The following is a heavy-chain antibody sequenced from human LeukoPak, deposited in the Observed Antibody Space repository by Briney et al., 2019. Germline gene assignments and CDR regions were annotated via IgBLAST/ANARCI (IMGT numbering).Heavy chain of an antibody. J-gene: IGHJ5*02. CDR2: IYYSGST. CDR3: ARESIAAAGTTRWFDP. CDR1: GGSISSGGYY. D-gene: IGHD6-13*01. Sequence: SETLSLTCTVSGGSISSGGYYWSWIRQPPGKGLEWIGYIYYSGSTYYNPSLKSRVTISVDRSKNQFSLKLSSVTAADTAVYYCARESIAAAGTTRWFDPWAREPWSPSPQ. V-gene: IGHV4-30-2*01.